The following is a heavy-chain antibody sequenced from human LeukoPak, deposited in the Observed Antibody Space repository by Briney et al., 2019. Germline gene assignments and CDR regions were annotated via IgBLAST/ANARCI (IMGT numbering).Heavy chain of an antibody. Sequence: GFLRPFFSASGFTFSCYSMHLVRPASGEGMEYVSAISSNGGSTYYADSVKGRFTISRDNSKNTLYLQMSSLRAEDTAVYYCVKDRRGDLILWGQGTLVTVSS. CDR3: VKDRRGDLIL. J-gene: IGHJ4*02. V-gene: IGHV3-64D*06. CDR1: GFTFSCYS. CDR2: ISSNGGST. D-gene: IGHD4-17*01.